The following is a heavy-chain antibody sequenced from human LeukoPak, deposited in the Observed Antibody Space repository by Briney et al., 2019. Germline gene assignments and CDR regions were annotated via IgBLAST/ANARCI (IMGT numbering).Heavy chain of an antibody. Sequence: KPSETLSLTCTVSGGSISSGGYYWGWLRQPPGKGLEWIGYIYHSGSTYYNPSLKSRVTISVDTSKNQFSLKLSSVTAADTAVYYCASTITVTTDYWGQGTLVTVSS. CDR1: GGSISSGGYY. D-gene: IGHD4-17*01. J-gene: IGHJ4*02. CDR2: IYHSGST. V-gene: IGHV4-39*01. CDR3: ASTITVTTDY.